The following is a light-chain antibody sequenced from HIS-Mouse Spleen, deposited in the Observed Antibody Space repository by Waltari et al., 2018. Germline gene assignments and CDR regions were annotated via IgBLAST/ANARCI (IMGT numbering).Light chain of an antibody. V-gene: IGLV3-10*01. CDR1: ALPKKY. J-gene: IGLJ2*01. CDR2: EDS. Sequence: SYELTQPPSVSVSPGKTARNTCSGDALPKKYAYWYQQKSGQAPVLVIYEDSKRPPGIPERFSGSSSGTMATLTISGAQVEDEADYYCYSTDSSGNHRVFGGGTKLTVL. CDR3: YSTDSSGNHRV.